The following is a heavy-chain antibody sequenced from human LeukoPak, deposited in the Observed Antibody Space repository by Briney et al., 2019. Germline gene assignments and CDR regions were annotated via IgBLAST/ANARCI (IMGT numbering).Heavy chain of an antibody. V-gene: IGHV4-38-2*02. J-gene: IGHJ5*02. CDR1: GYSISSGYY. Sequence: PSETLSLTCTVSGYSISSGYYWAWIRQPPGKGLEWIGNIYHSGSTYYNPSLKSRVTISVDTSKNQFSLQLTSVTAADTAVYYCARAYSSSWYFNWFDPWGQGTLVTVSS. CDR3: ARAYSSSWYFNWFDP. D-gene: IGHD6-13*01. CDR2: IYHSGST.